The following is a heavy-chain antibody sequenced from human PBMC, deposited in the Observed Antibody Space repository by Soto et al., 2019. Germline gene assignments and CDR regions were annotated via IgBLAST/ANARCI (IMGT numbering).Heavy chain of an antibody. J-gene: IGHJ4*02. D-gene: IGHD3-9*01. V-gene: IGHV3-30-3*01. CDR3: ARAKAPHLPVIYYDILTGPFDY. CDR2: ISYDGSNK. Sequence: PGGSLRLSCAASGFTFSSYAMHWVRQAPGKGLEWVAVISYDGSNKYYADSVKGRFTISRDTSKNTLYLQMNSLRAEDTAVYYCARAKAPHLPVIYYDILTGPFDYWGQGTLVTVSS. CDR1: GFTFSSYA.